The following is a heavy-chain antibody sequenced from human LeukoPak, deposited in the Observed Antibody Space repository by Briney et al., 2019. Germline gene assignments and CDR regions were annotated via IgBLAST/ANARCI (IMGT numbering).Heavy chain of an antibody. CDR2: IYPSGRI. CDR3: ARGTTVIPDT. D-gene: IGHD1-1*01. CDR1: GGSISSYY. V-gene: IGHV4-4*07. Sequence: PSETLSLTCTVSGGSISSYYWSWLRQPAGKGLEWIGPIYPSGRINYNPSLKSRVTMSVDTSKNQISLKLRSVTAADTAVYYCARGTTVIPDTWGQGSLVTVSS. J-gene: IGHJ5*02.